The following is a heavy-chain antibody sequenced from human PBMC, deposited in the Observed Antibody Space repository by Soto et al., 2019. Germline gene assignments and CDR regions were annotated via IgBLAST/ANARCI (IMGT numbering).Heavy chain of an antibody. CDR2: ISAYNGNT. CDR1: GYTFTSYG. Sequence: ASVKVSFKASGYTFTSYGISWVRQAPGQGLEWMGWISAYNGNTNYAQKLQGRVTMTTDTSTSTAYMELRSLRSDDTAVYYCARSESLYSSGWYIGWFDPWGQGTLVTVSS. J-gene: IGHJ5*02. V-gene: IGHV1-18*01. D-gene: IGHD6-19*01. CDR3: ARSESLYSSGWYIGWFDP.